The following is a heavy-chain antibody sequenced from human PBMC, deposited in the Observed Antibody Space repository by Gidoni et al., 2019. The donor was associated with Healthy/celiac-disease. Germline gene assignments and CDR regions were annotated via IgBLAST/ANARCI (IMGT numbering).Heavy chain of an antibody. V-gene: IGHV3-9*01. CDR1: GFTFDDYA. J-gene: IGHJ4*02. CDR3: AVQYSGYDQIRIDY. D-gene: IGHD5-12*01. CDR2: ISWNSGSI. Sequence: EVQLVESGGGLVQPGRSLRLSCAASGFTFDDYAMHWVRQAPGKGLEWVSGISWNSGSIGYADSVKGRFTISRDNAKNSLYLQMNSLRAEDTALYYCAVQYSGYDQIRIDYWGQGTLVTVSS.